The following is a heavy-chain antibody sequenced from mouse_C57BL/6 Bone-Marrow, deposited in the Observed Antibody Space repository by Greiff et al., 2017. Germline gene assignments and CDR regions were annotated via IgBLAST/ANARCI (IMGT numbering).Heavy chain of an antibody. CDR3: ASSGLRRRRYYFDY. D-gene: IGHD2-4*01. CDR1: GYTFTSYW. V-gene: IGHV1-7*01. J-gene: IGHJ2*01. CDR2: INPSSGYT. Sequence: VQLQQSGAELAKPGASVKLSCKASGYTFTSYWMHWVKQRPGQGLEWIGYINPSSGYTKYNQKFKDKATLPADKSSSTAYMQLSSLTYADSAVYYCASSGLRRRRYYFDYWGQGTTLTVSS.